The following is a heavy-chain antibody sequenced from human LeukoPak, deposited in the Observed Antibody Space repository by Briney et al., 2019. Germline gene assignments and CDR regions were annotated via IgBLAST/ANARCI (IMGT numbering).Heavy chain of an antibody. CDR2: IYYSGST. D-gene: IGHD5-12*01. V-gene: IGHV4-59*08. CDR1: GGSISSYY. Sequence: PSETLSLTCTVSGGSISSYYWSWVRQPPGKRLEWIGYIYYSGSTNYNPSLKSRVTTSSDTSTNQFSLKLSSVSAADTPVVYSARRQLRHRHFAYWGQGTLVTVSP. J-gene: IGHJ4*02. CDR3: ARRQLRHRHFAY.